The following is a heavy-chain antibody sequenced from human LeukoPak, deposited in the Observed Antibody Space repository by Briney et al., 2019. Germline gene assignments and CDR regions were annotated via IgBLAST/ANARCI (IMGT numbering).Heavy chain of an antibody. Sequence: PSETLSLTRAVYGGSFSGYYWSWIRQPPGKGLEWIGEINHSGSTNYNPSLKSRVTISVDMSKNQFSLKLSSVTAADTAVYYCARNEYAAAAHLRGYFDYWGQGTLVTVSS. D-gene: IGHD6-13*01. CDR1: GGSFSGYY. CDR2: INHSGST. V-gene: IGHV4-34*01. J-gene: IGHJ4*02. CDR3: ARNEYAAAAHLRGYFDY.